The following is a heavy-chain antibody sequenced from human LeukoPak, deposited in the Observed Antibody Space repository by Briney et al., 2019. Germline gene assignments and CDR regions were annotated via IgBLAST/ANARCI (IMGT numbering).Heavy chain of an antibody. Sequence: GGFLRLSCVASGFTFTDHFMSWVRQAPGKGLEWVANITPDGSVKFYLDSVKGRFTISRDNAKNSVYLQMNSLRAEDTALYYCARAVDVADYWGQGTLVTVSS. V-gene: IGHV3-7*01. CDR1: GFTFTDHF. CDR2: ITPDGSVK. J-gene: IGHJ4*02. D-gene: IGHD3-10*02. CDR3: ARAVDVADY.